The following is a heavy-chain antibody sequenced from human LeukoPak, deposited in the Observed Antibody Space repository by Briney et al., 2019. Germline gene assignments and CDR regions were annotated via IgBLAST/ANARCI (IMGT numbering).Heavy chain of an antibody. D-gene: IGHD6-19*01. CDR3: ASDSSSGWYFYYWT. CDR1: GFTFSSYW. J-gene: IGHJ5*02. CDR2: IKRDGSEK. V-gene: IGHV3-7*01. Sequence: PGGSLRLSCAASGFTFSSYWMSWVRQAPGKGLEWVANIKRDGSEKYYVDSVKGRFTISRDNAKNSLYLQMNSLRAEDTAVYYCASDSSSGWYFYYWTWGQGTLVTVSS.